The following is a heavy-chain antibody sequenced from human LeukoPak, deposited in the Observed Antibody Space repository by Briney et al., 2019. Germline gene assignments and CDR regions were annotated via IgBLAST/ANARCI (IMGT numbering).Heavy chain of an antibody. CDR3: ARHVKYYYDSSGYGLLGPNDY. CDR1: GGSISSSSYY. D-gene: IGHD3-22*01. Sequence: SETLSLTCTVSGGSISSSSYYWGWIRQPPGKGLEWIGSIYYSGSTYYNPSLKSRVTISVDTSKNQFSLKLSSVTAADTAVYYCARHVKYYYDSSGYGLLGPNDYWGQGTLVTVSS. J-gene: IGHJ4*02. CDR2: IYYSGST. V-gene: IGHV4-39*01.